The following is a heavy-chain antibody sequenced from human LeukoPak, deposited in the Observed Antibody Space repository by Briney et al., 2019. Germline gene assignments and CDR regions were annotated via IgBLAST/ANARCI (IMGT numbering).Heavy chain of an antibody. D-gene: IGHD3-3*01. CDR2: INSGESST. CDR3: ARASTIFGPFHFDY. Sequence: GGSLRLSCAASGFTFSSYWMHWVRQAPGKGLVWVSRINSGESSTTYADSVMGRFTIFRDNAKNTLYLQMNSLRAEDTAVYYCARASTIFGPFHFDYWGQGTLVTVSS. CDR1: GFTFSSYW. V-gene: IGHV3-74*01. J-gene: IGHJ4*02.